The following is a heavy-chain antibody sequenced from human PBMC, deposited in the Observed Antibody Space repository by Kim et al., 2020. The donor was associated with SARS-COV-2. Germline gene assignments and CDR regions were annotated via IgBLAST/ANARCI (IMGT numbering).Heavy chain of an antibody. Sequence: GGSLRLSCAASGFTFSSYAMHWVRQAPGKGLEWVAVISYDGSNKYYADSVKGRFTISRDNSKNTLYLQMNSLRAEDTAVYYCARSVTAAAGFDYWGQGTLVTVSS. D-gene: IGHD6-13*01. V-gene: IGHV3-30*04. CDR2: ISYDGSNK. CDR3: ARSVTAAAGFDY. J-gene: IGHJ4*02. CDR1: GFTFSSYA.